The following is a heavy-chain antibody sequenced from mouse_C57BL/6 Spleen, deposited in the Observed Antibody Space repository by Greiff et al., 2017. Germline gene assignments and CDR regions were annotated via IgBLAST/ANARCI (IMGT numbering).Heavy chain of an antibody. J-gene: IGHJ1*03. CDR1: GFTFRIYA. CDR2: ISDGGSYT. CDR3: ARDVTWYFDV. V-gene: IGHV5-4*01. Sequence: EVKLVESGGGLVKPGGSLKLSCAASGFTFRIYAMSWVRQTPEKRLEWVATISDGGSYTYYPDNVKGRFTISRDNAKNNLYLQMSHLKSEDTALYYCARDVTWYFDVWGTGTTVTVSS.